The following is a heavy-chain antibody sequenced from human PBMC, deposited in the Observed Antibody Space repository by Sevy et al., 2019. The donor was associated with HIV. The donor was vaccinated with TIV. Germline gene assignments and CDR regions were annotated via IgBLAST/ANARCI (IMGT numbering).Heavy chain of an antibody. V-gene: IGHV1-69*13. J-gene: IGHJ3*02. CDR1: GGTFSSYA. Sequence: ASVKVSCKASGGTFSSYAISWVRQAPGQGLEWMGGIIPIFGTANYARKFQGRVTITEDESTSTAYMELSRLKSEDKAVYYCARGGGDVVVVPAAIPGNAFDIWGQGTMVTVSS. CDR2: IIPIFGTA. CDR3: ARGGGDVVVVPAAIPGNAFDI. D-gene: IGHD2-2*01.